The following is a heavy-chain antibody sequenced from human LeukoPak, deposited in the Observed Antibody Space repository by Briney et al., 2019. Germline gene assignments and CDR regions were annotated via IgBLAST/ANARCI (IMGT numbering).Heavy chain of an antibody. CDR1: GGSISSYY. CDR3: ARGDYDSSGYYGVYYYYMDV. V-gene: IGHV4-59*01. D-gene: IGHD3-22*01. Sequence: PSQTLSLTCTVSGGSISSYYWSWIRQPPGKGLEWIGYIYYSGSTNYNPSLKSRVTISVDTSKNQFSLKLSSVTAADTAVYYCARGDYDSSGYYGVYYYYMDVWGKGATVTVSS. J-gene: IGHJ6*03. CDR2: IYYSGST.